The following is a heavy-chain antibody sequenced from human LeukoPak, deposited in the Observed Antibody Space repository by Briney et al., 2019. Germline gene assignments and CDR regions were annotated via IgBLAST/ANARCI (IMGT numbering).Heavy chain of an antibody. Sequence: PSETLSLTCTVAGGSISSYYWSWIRQPAGKGLEWIGRIYTSGSTNYNPSLKSRVTMSVDTSKTQFSLKLSSVSAADTALYYCARAGVGYSYGFDYWGQGTLVTVSS. V-gene: IGHV4-4*07. J-gene: IGHJ4*02. CDR3: ARAGVGYSYGFDY. CDR2: IYTSGST. D-gene: IGHD5-18*01. CDR1: GGSISSYY.